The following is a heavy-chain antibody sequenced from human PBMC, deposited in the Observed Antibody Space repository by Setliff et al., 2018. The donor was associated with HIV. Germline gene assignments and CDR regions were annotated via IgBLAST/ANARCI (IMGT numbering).Heavy chain of an antibody. CDR3: ARVDCSSTRCYAFDI. D-gene: IGHD2-2*01. J-gene: IGHJ3*02. V-gene: IGHV1-2*02. CDR2: INPHSGGT. Sequence: ASVKVSCKASGYTFTGYHMHWVRQAPGQGLEWMGWINPHSGGTMYAQKFQGRVTMTRDTSISAAYMELSRLRSDDTAVYYCARVDCSSTRCYAFDIWGQGTMVTVSS. CDR1: GYTFTGYH.